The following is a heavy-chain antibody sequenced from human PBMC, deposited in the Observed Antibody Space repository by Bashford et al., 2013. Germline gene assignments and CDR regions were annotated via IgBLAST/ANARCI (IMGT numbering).Heavy chain of an antibody. V-gene: IGHV1-18*01. Sequence: VASVKVSCKASGYTFTSYGISWVRQAPGQGLEWMGWISAYNGNTNYAQKLQGRVTMTTDTSTSTAYMELRSLRSDDTAVYYCARGGPVGYCSGGSCVDVWGQGTTVTVSS. CDR1: GYTFTSYG. CDR2: ISAYNGNT. J-gene: IGHJ6*02. CDR3: ARGGPVGYCSGGSCVDV. D-gene: IGHD2-15*01.